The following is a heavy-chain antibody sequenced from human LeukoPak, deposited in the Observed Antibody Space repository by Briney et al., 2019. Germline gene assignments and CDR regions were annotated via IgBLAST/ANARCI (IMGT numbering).Heavy chain of an antibody. V-gene: IGHV4-38-2*02. CDR3: ARVLLDYYDSSGYYRPDNWFDP. D-gene: IGHD3-22*01. CDR2: IYHSGST. J-gene: IGHJ5*02. Sequence: SETLSLTSTVSGYSISSGYYWGWIRQPPGKGLEWIGSIYHSGSTYYNPSLKSRVTISVDTSKNQFSLKLSSVTAADTAVYYCARVLLDYYDSSGYYRPDNWFDPWGQGTLVTVSS. CDR1: GYSISSGYY.